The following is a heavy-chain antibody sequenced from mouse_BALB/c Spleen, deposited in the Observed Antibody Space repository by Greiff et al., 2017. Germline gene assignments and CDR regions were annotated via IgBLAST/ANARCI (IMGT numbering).Heavy chain of an antibody. V-gene: IGHV3-2*02. CDR3: ARSVLITTALDY. CDR2: ISYSGST. D-gene: IGHD1-2*01. Sequence: DVKLQESGPGLVKPSQSLSLTCTVTGYSITSDYAWNWIRQFPGNKLEWMGYISYSGSTSYNPSLKSRISITRDTSKNQFFLQLNSVTTEDTATYYCARSVLITTALDYWGQGTTLTVSS. CDR1: GYSITSDYA. J-gene: IGHJ2*01.